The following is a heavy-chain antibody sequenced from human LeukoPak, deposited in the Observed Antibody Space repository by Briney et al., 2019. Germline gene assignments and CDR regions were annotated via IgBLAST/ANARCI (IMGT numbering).Heavy chain of an antibody. CDR3: ARENKLRLALIDY. V-gene: IGHV3-11*01. CDR1: GFTFSDYY. J-gene: IGHJ4*02. D-gene: IGHD3-16*01. Sequence: GGSLRLSCAASGFTFSDYYMSWIRKAPGKGLEWVSYISSSGSTIYYADSVKGRFTISRDNAKNSLYLQMNSLRAKDTAVYYSARENKLRLALIDYWGQGTLVTVSS. CDR2: ISSSGSTI.